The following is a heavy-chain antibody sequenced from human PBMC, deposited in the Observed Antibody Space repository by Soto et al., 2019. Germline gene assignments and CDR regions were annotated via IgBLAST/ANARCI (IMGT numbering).Heavy chain of an antibody. CDR2: ISGSGDST. D-gene: IGHD3-10*01. J-gene: IGHJ6*02. Sequence: PGGSLRLSCAASGFTFSSYAMSWVRQAPGKGLEWVSGISGSGDSTYYADSVKGRFTISRDNSENTLFLQMNSLRAEDTAVYYCARLFTMVRGVITTLGYYYGMDVWGQGTTVTVSS. CDR3: ARLFTMVRGVITTLGYYYGMDV. V-gene: IGHV3-23*01. CDR1: GFTFSSYA.